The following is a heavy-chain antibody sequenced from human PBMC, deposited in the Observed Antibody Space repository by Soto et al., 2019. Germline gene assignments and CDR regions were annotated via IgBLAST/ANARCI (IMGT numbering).Heavy chain of an antibody. D-gene: IGHD5-12*01. CDR2: LYWDDDQ. CDR1: GFSLDTSGVG. J-gene: IGHJ4*02. Sequence: QITLKESGPTLVKPTQTLTLTCTFSGFSLDTSGVGVGWIRQAPGEALEWLGVLYWDDDQRYSPALRNRLTITKDTSKNQVVLTMTNMNPVDAGTYYCARRRIYNGYDSWGQGTLVTVSS. V-gene: IGHV2-5*02. CDR3: ARRRIYNGYDS.